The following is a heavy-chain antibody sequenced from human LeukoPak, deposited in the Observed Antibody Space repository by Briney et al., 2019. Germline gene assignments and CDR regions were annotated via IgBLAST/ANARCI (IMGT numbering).Heavy chain of an antibody. D-gene: IGHD1-1*01. CDR1: GFIFSDFY. V-gene: IGHV3-11*01. CDR2: IYSSSDYI. Sequence: GGSLRLSCAGSGFIFSDFYMSWIRQAPGKGLEWVSLIYSSSDYIYYADSVKGRFTISRDNAKSSLYLQMNSLRAEDTAVYYCARSQWNPGKTTQTTWGQGTLVTVSS. J-gene: IGHJ5*02. CDR3: ARSQWNPGKTTQTT.